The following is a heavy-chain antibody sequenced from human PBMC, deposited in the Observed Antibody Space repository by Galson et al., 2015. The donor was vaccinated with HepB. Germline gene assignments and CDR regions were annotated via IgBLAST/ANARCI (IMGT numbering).Heavy chain of an antibody. CDR1: GYTFTGCY. V-gene: IGHV1-2*02. J-gene: IGHJ6*02. D-gene: IGHD2-2*02. Sequence: SVKVSCKASGYTFTGCYMHWVRRAPGQGLEWMGWINPNSGGTNYAQKFQGRVTMTRDTSISTAYMELSRLRSDDTAVYYCARGPYCSSTSCYRGMDVWGQGTTVTVSS. CDR3: ARGPYCSSTSCYRGMDV. CDR2: INPNSGGT.